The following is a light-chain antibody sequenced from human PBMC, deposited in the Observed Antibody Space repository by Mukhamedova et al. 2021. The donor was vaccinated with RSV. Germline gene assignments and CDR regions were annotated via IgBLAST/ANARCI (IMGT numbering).Light chain of an antibody. Sequence: SSQSVLFTSNNKNYLAWYQQRPGHPPKLLIYWASTRESGVPDRFSGSGSVTDFTLTISSLQAEDVAVYYCQQHYSNPLTFGGGTK. J-gene: IGKJ4*01. CDR3: QQHYSNPLT. CDR1: QSVLFTSNNKNY. V-gene: IGKV4-1*01. CDR2: WAS.